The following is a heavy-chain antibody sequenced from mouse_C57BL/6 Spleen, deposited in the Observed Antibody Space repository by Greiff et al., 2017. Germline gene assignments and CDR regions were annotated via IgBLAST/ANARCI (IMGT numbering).Heavy chain of an antibody. J-gene: IGHJ4*01. V-gene: IGHV1-15*01. CDR3: TTPPIYYYGSSYAMDD. CDR2: IDPETGGT. D-gene: IGHD1-1*01. CDR1: GYTFTDYE. Sequence: QVQLQQSGAELVRPGASVTLSCKASGYTFTDYEMHWVKQTPVHGLEWIGAIDPETGGTAYNQKFTGKAILTAAKSSSTAYMELRSLTSEDSAVYYCTTPPIYYYGSSYAMDDWGQGTSVTVSS.